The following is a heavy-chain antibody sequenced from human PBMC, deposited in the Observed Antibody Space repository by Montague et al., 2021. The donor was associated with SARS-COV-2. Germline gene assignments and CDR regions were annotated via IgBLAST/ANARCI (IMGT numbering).Heavy chain of an antibody. Sequence: SETLSLTCAVYGGSFGDDYWSWIRQPPGKGLEWIGDISQSGSTHYNPSLKSRVTISVDTSNNQFSLKLTSVTAADTGLYFCARGHLSVCVIVVVVTSASYWFDYWGQGAQVTVSS. V-gene: IGHV4-34*01. CDR3: ARGHLSVCVIVVVVTSASYWFDY. J-gene: IGHJ4*02. CDR1: GGSFGDDY. CDR2: ISQSGST. D-gene: IGHD3-22*01.